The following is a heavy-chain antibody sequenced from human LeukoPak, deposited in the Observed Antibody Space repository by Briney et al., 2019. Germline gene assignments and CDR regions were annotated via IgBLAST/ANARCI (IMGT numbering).Heavy chain of an antibody. Sequence: GSLRLSCAASGFTFSNAWMSWVRQAPGKGLEWIGEINHSGSTNYNPSLKSRVTISVDTSKNQFSLKLSSVTAADTAVYYCARQDGNVLLWFGELSWFDPWGQGTLVTVSS. CDR2: INHSGST. CDR3: ARQDGNVLLWFGELSWFDP. CDR1: GFTFSNAW. V-gene: IGHV4-34*01. J-gene: IGHJ5*02. D-gene: IGHD3-10*01.